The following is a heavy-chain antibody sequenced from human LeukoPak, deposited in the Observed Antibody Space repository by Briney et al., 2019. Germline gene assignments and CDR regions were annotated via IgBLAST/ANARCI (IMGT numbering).Heavy chain of an antibody. CDR2: ISYDGSNK. V-gene: IGHV3-30-3*01. D-gene: IGHD2-2*01. Sequence: GGSLRLSCAASGFTFSSSAMHWVRQAPGKGLEWVAVISYDGSNKYYADSVKGRSTISRDNSKNTLYLQMNSLRAEDTAVYYCAREGRCSTTSCYYFDYWGQGTLVTGSS. CDR3: AREGRCSTTSCYYFDY. J-gene: IGHJ4*02. CDR1: GFTFSSSA.